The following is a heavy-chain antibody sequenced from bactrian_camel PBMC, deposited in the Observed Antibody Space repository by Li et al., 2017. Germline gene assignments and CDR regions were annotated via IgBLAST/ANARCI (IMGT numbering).Heavy chain of an antibody. V-gene: IGHV3S60*01. D-gene: IGHD3*01. J-gene: IGHJ4*01. CDR3: AAAKDPWSLCGLAPTGYNY. CDR1: EFLFDEPA. Sequence: HVQLVESGGGSVQPGGSLKLSCTSLEFLFDEPAMGWYRQVPGKECELVSFIRSDGHTHYADSVKGRFTISRDNAKNTVYLQMNSLKPEDTAMYYCAAAKDPWSLCGLAPTGYNYWGQGTQVTVS. CDR2: IRSDGHT.